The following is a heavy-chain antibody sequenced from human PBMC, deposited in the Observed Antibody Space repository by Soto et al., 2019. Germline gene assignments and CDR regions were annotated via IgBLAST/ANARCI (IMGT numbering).Heavy chain of an antibody. CDR3: PRRYNGNHNYFDP. CDR1: GASISVHSYY. D-gene: IGHD1-26*01. V-gene: IGHV4-39*01. Sequence: SETLSLTCTVSGASISVHSYYWTWIRQPPGKGLEWIGSSYYSGTTYFNPSLKSRATISVDTSKNQFSLRLTSVTAADTAIYHCPRRYNGNHNYFDPWGPGALVTVSS. J-gene: IGHJ5*02. CDR2: SYYSGTT.